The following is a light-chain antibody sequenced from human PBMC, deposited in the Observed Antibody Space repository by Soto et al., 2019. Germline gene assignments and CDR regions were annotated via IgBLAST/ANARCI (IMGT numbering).Light chain of an antibody. CDR3: QPYNNWPLT. Sequence: EIVLTQSPATLSLSPGETATLSCRASQSVSNFLAWYQQKPGQAPRLLIYDTSTRATGVPARFSGSRSGPEFTLTINSLQSEDFAIYYCQPYNNWPLTFGGGTKVESK. J-gene: IGKJ4*01. V-gene: IGKV3-15*01. CDR1: QSVSNF. CDR2: DTS.